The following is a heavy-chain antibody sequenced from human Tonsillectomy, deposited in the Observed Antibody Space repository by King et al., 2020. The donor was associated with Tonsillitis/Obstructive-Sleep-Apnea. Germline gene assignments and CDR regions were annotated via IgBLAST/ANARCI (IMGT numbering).Heavy chain of an antibody. J-gene: IGHJ4*02. CDR3: TTDGKIVGATGFGY. CDR2: IKSKTDGGTT. V-gene: IGHV3-15*07. D-gene: IGHD1-26*01. CDR1: GFTFSNAW. Sequence: VQLVESGGGLVKPGGSLRLSCAASGFTFSNAWMNWVRQAPGKGLEWVGRIKSKTDGGTTDYAAPVKGRFTISRDDSKNTRYLQMNSLETEDTAVYYCTTDGKIVGATGFGYWGQGTLVTVSS.